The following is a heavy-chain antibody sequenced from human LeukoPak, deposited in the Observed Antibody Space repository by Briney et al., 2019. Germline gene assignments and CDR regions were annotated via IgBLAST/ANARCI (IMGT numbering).Heavy chain of an antibody. V-gene: IGHV3-7*04. CDR3: ARGGGMRSWYDFDY. J-gene: IGHJ4*02. CDR2: IKEAGSEK. Sequence: GGSLRLSCAASGFTFSNYWMSWVRQAPGKGLEFMANIKEAGSEKYYVDSVKGRFTITRDNDKNLVHLQMNSLRAEDTAVYYCARGGGMRSWYDFDYWGQGTLVTVSS. CDR1: GFTFSNYW. D-gene: IGHD6-13*01.